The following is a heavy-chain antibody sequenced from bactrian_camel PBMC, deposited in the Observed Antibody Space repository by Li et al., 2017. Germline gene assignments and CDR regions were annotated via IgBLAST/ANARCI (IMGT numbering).Heavy chain of an antibody. CDR3: AADILPTIWTMAGCGKEAFGR. CDR2: IRSDGNT. CDR1: GFAFEDSD. D-gene: IGHD4*01. V-gene: IGHV3S63*01. J-gene: IGHJ6*01. Sequence: VQLVESGGNTVQSGGSLRLSCIISGFAFEDSDMGWYRQAPGDECELVSSIRSDGNTYYADSVKGRFTVSEDNAKNTVYLQMSSLKPEDTAVYYCAADILPTIWTMAGCGKEAFGRWGQGTQVTVS.